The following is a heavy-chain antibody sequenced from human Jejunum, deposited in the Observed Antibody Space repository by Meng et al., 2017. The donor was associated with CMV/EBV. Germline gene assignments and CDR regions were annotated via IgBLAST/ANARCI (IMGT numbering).Heavy chain of an antibody. D-gene: IGHD2-8*01. CDR2: ISYDGNNK. CDR1: GFTFSRYA. V-gene: IGHV3-30-3*01. J-gene: IGHJ4*02. CDR3: ARPADCSNGVCHPTDY. Sequence: VQLVAXXXXXVQXGXXXRLSXXASGFTFSRYAMHWVRQAPGKGLEWVAFISYDGNNKYYADAVEGRFTISRDNSKNTLYLQMNSLRAEDTAVYYCARPADCSNGVCHPTDYWGQGTLVTVSS.